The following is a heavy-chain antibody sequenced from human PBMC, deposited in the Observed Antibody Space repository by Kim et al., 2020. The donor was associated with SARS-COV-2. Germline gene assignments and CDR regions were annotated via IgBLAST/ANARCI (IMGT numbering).Heavy chain of an antibody. V-gene: IGHV1-46*01. CDR3: ARDLIFGVVIIYYGMDV. J-gene: IGHJ6*02. D-gene: IGHD3-3*01. Sequence: QGRVTMTRDTSTSTVYMELSSLRSEDTAVYYCARDLIFGVVIIYYGMDVWGQGTTVTVSS.